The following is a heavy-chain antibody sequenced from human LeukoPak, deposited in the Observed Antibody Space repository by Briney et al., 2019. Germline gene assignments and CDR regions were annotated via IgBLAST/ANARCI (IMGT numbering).Heavy chain of an antibody. CDR2: INPNSGGT. Sequence: ASVKVSCKASGYTFTSYGISWVRQAPGQGLEWMGWINPNSGGTNYAQKFQGRVTMTRDTSISTAYMELSRLRSDDTAVYYCARDSDDYGDYDWFDPWGQGTLVTVSS. V-gene: IGHV1-2*02. J-gene: IGHJ5*02. CDR3: ARDSDDYGDYDWFDP. D-gene: IGHD4-17*01. CDR1: GYTFTSYG.